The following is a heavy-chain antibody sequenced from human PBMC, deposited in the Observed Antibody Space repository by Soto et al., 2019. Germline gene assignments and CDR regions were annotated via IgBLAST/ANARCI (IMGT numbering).Heavy chain of an antibody. CDR1: GFTFYNTW. J-gene: IGHJ4*02. CDR2: VKSKTDGGAT. CDR3: TTDRRSGYDPQFDF. V-gene: IGHV3-15*01. D-gene: IGHD5-12*01. Sequence: PGGSLRLSCTASGFTFYNTWMSWVRQAPGKGLEWVGRVKSKTDGGATDYTAPVKGRFTISRDDSQNTLYLQMNSLQTDDTAVYYCTTDRRSGYDPQFDFWGQGTLVTVSS.